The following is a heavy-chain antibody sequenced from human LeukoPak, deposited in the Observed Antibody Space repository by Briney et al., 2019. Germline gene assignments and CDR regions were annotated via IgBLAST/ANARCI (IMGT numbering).Heavy chain of an antibody. Sequence: ASVKVSCKASGYTFTSYDINWVRQATGQGLEWMGWMNPNSGNTGYAQKFQGRVTITRNTSISTAYMELSSLRSEDTAVYYCARGLNYDFWSGYYRVYYFDYWGQGTLVTVSS. J-gene: IGHJ4*02. V-gene: IGHV1-8*03. CDR2: MNPNSGNT. CDR3: ARGLNYDFWSGYYRVYYFDY. CDR1: GYTFTSYD. D-gene: IGHD3-3*01.